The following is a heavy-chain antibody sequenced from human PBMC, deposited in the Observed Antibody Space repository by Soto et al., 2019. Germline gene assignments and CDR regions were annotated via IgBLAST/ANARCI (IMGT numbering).Heavy chain of an antibody. Sequence: QVQLVESGGGLVQPGRSLRLSCVVSGFTFSNYGMHWVRQAPGKGLEWVADIWYDGSGQRYAGSVQGRFTISRDNYKNKLYLQINSLRVEDTAVYYCAKDEVSRKYYGHALDVWGQGTTVTVSS. V-gene: IGHV3-33*03. D-gene: IGHD2-8*01. J-gene: IGHJ6*02. CDR3: AKDEVSRKYYGHALDV. CDR1: GFTFSNYG. CDR2: IWYDGSGQ.